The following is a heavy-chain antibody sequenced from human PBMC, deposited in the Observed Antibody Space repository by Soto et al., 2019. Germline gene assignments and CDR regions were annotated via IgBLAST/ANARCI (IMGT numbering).Heavy chain of an antibody. CDR3: ARGGGYDGFHDY. Sequence: SETLSLTCTVPGGSISSYYRSWIRQPPGKGLEWIGYIYYSGSTNYNPSLKSRVTISVDTSKNQFSLKLNSVTAADTAVYYCARGGGYDGFHDYWGQGTLVTVSS. CDR2: IYYSGST. V-gene: IGHV4-59*08. CDR1: GGSISSYY. J-gene: IGHJ4*02. D-gene: IGHD5-12*01.